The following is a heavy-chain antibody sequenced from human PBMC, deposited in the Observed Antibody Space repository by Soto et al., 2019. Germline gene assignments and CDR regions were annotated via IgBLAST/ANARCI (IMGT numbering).Heavy chain of an antibody. V-gene: IGHV5-10-1*01. CDR2: IDPSDSYT. D-gene: IGHD2-21*02. CDR3: ARRPPTYCGGDCAGGAFDI. CDR1: GYSFTSYW. J-gene: IGHJ3*02. Sequence: GESLKISCKGSGYSFTSYWISWVRQMPGKGLEWMGRIDPSDSYTNYSPSFQGHVTISADKSISTAYLQWSSLKASDTAMYYCARRPPTYCGGDCAGGAFDIWGQGTMVTVSS.